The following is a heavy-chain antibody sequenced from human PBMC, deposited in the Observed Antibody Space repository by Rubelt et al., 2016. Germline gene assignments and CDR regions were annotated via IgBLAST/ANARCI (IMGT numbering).Heavy chain of an antibody. V-gene: IGHV4-38-2*01. D-gene: IGHD2/OR15-2a*01. CDR2: IDHSGST. J-gene: IGHJ4*02. CDR3: ARHAAGANRYYDD. Sequence: QVRLQESGPELVKPSETLSLTCDVSDTPINRGYFWGWIRQPPGKGLEWLGNIDHSGSTSYHPYLKSRLTMSVDTSKNQFSLKLSFVTAADTAVCYCARHAAGANRYYDDWGQGTLVTVSS. CDR1: DTPINRGYF.